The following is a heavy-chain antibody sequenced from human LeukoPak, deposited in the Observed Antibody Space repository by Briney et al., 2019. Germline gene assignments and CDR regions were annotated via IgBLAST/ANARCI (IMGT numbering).Heavy chain of an antibody. V-gene: IGHV4-39*07. CDR2: VFYSGST. CDR1: GGSISSNSYH. CDR3: ARGMYSSGWSWFDP. Sequence: SETLSLTCTVSGGSISSNSYHWGWVRQPPGKGLGWIGAVFYSGSTYYNPSLKSRVTISVDTSKNQFSLKLSSVTAADTAVYCCARGMYSSGWSWFDPWGQGTLVTVS. J-gene: IGHJ5*02. D-gene: IGHD6-19*01.